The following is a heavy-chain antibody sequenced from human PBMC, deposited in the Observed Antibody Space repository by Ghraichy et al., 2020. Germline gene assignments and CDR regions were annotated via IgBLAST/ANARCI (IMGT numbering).Heavy chain of an antibody. CDR3: AKDRDQASWRQPLD. CDR2: ISYDGSNK. J-gene: IGHJ4*02. CDR1: GFTFSSYG. D-gene: IGHD6-13*01. V-gene: IGHV3-30*18. Sequence: GGSLRLSCAASGFTFSSYGMHWVRQAPGKGLEWVAVISYDGSNKYYADSMKGRFTISRDNSKNTLYLQMNSLRAEDTAVYYCAKDRDQASWRQPLDWGQGTLVTVSS.